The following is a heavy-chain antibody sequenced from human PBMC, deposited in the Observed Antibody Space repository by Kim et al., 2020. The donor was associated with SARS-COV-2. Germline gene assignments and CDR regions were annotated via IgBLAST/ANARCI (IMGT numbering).Heavy chain of an antibody. CDR3: ARGREGYISSWYLDY. J-gene: IGHJ4*02. D-gene: IGHD6-13*01. Sequence: PPLKSRGTISVDTPKNQFSLKLSSVTAADTAVYYCARGREGYISSWYLDYWGQGTLVTVSS. V-gene: IGHV4-59*09.